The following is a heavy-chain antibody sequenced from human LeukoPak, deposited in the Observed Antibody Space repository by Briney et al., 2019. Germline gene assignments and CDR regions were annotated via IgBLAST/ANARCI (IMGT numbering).Heavy chain of an antibody. J-gene: IGHJ3*02. V-gene: IGHV4-59*01. CDR1: GGSISDYY. Sequence: SETLSLTCTVSGGSISDYYWNWMRQPPGKGLEWIGYIYYSGRTNYNPSLKSRVSISVDTSKNQFSLKLSSVTAADTAVYYCARDFRGSVDAFDIWGQGTMVAVSS. CDR2: IYYSGRT. CDR3: ARDFRGSVDAFDI.